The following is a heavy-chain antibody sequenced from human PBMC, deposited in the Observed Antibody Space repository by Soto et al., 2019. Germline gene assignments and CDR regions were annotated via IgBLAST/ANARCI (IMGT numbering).Heavy chain of an antibody. Sequence: ASVKVSCKASGYTFTGYYMHWVRQAPGQGLEWMGWINPNSGGTNYAQKFQGRVTMTRDTSISTAYMELSRLRSDDTAVYYCAREDREYYYYYYGMDVWGQGITVTVSS. CDR2: INPNSGGT. V-gene: IGHV1-2*02. CDR1: GYTFTGYY. J-gene: IGHJ6*02. CDR3: AREDREYYYYYYGMDV. D-gene: IGHD3-10*01.